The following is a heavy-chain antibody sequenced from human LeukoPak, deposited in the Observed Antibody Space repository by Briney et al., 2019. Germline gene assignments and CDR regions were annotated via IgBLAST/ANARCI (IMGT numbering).Heavy chain of an antibody. CDR3: ARLDIVFNWFDP. CDR2: IYHSGST. J-gene: IGHJ5*02. Sequence: PSETLSLTCAVSGGSISSGGYSWSWIRQPPGKGLGWIGYIYHSGSTYYNPSLKSRVTISVDRSKNQFSLKLSSVTAADTAVYYCARLDIVFNWFDPWGQGTLVTVSS. V-gene: IGHV4-30-2*01. CDR1: GGSISSGGYS. D-gene: IGHD2-15*01.